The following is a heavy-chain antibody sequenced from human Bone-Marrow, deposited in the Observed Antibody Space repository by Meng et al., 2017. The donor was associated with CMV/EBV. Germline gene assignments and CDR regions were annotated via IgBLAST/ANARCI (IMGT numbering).Heavy chain of an antibody. D-gene: IGHD3-3*01. CDR1: GGSFSGYY. Sequence: GSLRLSCVVYGGSFSGYYWSWIRQPPGKGLEWIGEINHRGGTNYNSSLKRRVIISVDTSKNQFSLKLSSVTAADTATYYCARTGSRYYDFWSGYSHFDYWGQGTLVTVSS. V-gene: IGHV4-34*01. CDR2: INHRGGT. CDR3: ARTGSRYYDFWSGYSHFDY. J-gene: IGHJ4*02.